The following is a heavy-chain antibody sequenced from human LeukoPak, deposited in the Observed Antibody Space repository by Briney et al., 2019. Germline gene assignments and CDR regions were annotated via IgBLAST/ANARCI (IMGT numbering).Heavy chain of an antibody. V-gene: IGHV1-2*02. J-gene: IGHJ6*01. CDR2: INPNSGGT. CDR1: GYTFTGYY. CDR3: ARDQAMVRGSLSGMDV. Sequence: SVTLSCKASGYTFTGYYMHWVRRAPGQGLEWMGWINPNSGGTNYAQKFQGRVTMTRDTSISTAYMELSRLRSDDTAVYHCARDQAMVRGSLSGMDVWGQGTTVPVSS. D-gene: IGHD3-10*01.